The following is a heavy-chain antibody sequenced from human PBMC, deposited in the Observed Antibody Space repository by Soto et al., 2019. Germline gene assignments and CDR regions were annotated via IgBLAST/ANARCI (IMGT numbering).Heavy chain of an antibody. CDR3: ATTIRGDYGNYYYGMDV. V-gene: IGHV1-24*01. CDR1: GYTLTELS. D-gene: IGHD4-17*01. J-gene: IGHJ6*02. Sequence: ASVKVSCKVSGYTLTELSMHWVRQAPGKGLEWMGGFDPEDGETIYAQKFQGRVTMTEDTSTDTAYMELSSLRSEDTAVYYCATTIRGDYGNYYYGMDVWGQGTTVTVAS. CDR2: FDPEDGET.